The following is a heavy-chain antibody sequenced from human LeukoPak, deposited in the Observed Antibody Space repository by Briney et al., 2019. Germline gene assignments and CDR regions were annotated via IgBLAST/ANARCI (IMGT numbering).Heavy chain of an antibody. V-gene: IGHV4-59*01. CDR2: IFYSGRT. Sequence: PSETLSLTCIVSGGSISNNYWSWVRQPLGKGLEWIGYIFYSGRTDYNPSLKSRVTISIDTSKNQFSLKLSSVTATDTAVYYCARGRPITEEGSWLDPWGQGILVTVSS. J-gene: IGHJ5*02. CDR1: GGSISNNY. CDR3: ARGRPITEEGSWLDP. D-gene: IGHD1-14*01.